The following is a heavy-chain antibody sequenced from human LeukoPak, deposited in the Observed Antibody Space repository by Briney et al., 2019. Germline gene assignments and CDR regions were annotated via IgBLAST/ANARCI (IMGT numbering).Heavy chain of an antibody. CDR3: ARVPVAGTGHYYFYGMDV. J-gene: IGHJ6*02. Sequence: GSSVKVSCKASGGTFSSYAISWVRQAPGQGLEWMGRIIPILGIANYAQKFQGRVTITADKSTSTAYMELSSLRSEDTAVYYCARVPVAGTGHYYFYGMDVWGQGTTVTVSS. CDR2: IIPILGIA. D-gene: IGHD6-19*01. V-gene: IGHV1-69*04. CDR1: GGTFSSYA.